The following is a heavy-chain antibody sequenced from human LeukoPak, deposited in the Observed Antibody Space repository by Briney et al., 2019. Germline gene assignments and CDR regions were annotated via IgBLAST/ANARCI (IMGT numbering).Heavy chain of an antibody. V-gene: IGHV3-21*04. CDR3: ARRYFDY. Sequence: IPGGSLRLSCAASGFTFSTYSMNWVRQAPGKGLEWVSSISSGSRYIYYADSVKGRFTISRDNAKNSVYLQMNSPRADDTAVYYCARRYFDYWGQGTLVTVSS. J-gene: IGHJ4*02. CDR2: ISSGSRYI. D-gene: IGHD3-9*01. CDR1: GFTFSTYS.